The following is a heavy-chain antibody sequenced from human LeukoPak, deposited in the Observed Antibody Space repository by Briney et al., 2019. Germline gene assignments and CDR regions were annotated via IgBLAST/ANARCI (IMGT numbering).Heavy chain of an antibody. Sequence: GGSLRLSCAASGFSFDDYAMHWVRQAPGKGLEWVSDITWNSGSTGYADSVKGRFTISRDNAKNSLFVQMNSLRAEDTALYYCAKDACSGTSCSFDYWGQGTLVAVTS. CDR3: AKDACSGTSCSFDY. V-gene: IGHV3-9*01. CDR2: ITWNSGST. J-gene: IGHJ4*02. D-gene: IGHD2-2*01. CDR1: GFSFDDYA.